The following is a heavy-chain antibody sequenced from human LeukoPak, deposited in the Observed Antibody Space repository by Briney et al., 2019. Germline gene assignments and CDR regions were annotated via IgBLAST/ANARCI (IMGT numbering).Heavy chain of an antibody. CDR2: IYPGDSDT. CDR3: ARRAYCSSTSCYTDYYYGMDV. CDR1: GYSFTSYW. V-gene: IGHV5-51*01. Sequence: GESLNISCKGSGYSFTSYWIGWVRQMPGKGLEWLGIIYPGDSDTSYSPSFQGEVPISADKSISTAYLQWSSLKASDTAMYYCARRAYCSSTSCYTDYYYGMDVWGQGTTVTVSS. D-gene: IGHD2-2*02. J-gene: IGHJ6*02.